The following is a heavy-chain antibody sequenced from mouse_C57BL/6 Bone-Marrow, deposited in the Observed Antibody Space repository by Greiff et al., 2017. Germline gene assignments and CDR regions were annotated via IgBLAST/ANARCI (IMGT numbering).Heavy chain of an antibody. D-gene: IGHD2-5*01. Sequence: QVQLQQSGAELVKPGASVKISCKASGYAFSSYWMNWVKQRPGKGLEWLGQIYPGDGDTNYNGKFKGKATLTADKSSSTAYMQLSSLTSEDSAVYYCARKGYSNYECAMDYWGQGTSVTVSS. CDR1: GYAFSSYW. J-gene: IGHJ4*01. CDR3: ARKGYSNYECAMDY. CDR2: IYPGDGDT. V-gene: IGHV1-80*01.